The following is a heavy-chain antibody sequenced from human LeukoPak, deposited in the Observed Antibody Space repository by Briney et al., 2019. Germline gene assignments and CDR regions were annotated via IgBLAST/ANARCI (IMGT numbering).Heavy chain of an antibody. CDR3: AKAGTGSYDYFDY. J-gene: IGHJ4*02. CDR1: GFTFSSYG. D-gene: IGHD1-26*01. V-gene: IGHV3-23*01. Sequence: GGSLRLSCAASGFTFSSYGMSWVRQAPGKGLEWVSAISGSGGSTYYADSVKGRFTISRDNSKNTLYLQMNSLRAEDTAVYYCAKAGTGSYDYFDYWGQGTLVTVSS. CDR2: ISGSGGST.